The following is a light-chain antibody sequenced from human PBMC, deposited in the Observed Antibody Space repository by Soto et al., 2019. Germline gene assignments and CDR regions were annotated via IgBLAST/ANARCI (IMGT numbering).Light chain of an antibody. CDR1: QRFXRF. V-gene: IGKV1-6*01. J-gene: IGKJ1*01. CDR2: XAS. Sequence: AMQLTQSPSRLSASVGDRVTITCRASQRFXRFFGWYEHQPGKATKVLIYXASSLQGGVPSRFSGSGCGTDFTLTISSLQPEDLATYCCLQDYTYLTFGQGTKVDIK. CDR3: LQDYTYLT.